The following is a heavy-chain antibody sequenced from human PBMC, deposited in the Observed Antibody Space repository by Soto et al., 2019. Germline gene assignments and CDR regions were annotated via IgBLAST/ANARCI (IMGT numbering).Heavy chain of an antibody. D-gene: IGHD3-10*01. Sequence: GGSLRLSCTASGFTFGDYAMSWVRQAPGKGLEWVGFIRSKAYGGTTEYAASVKGRFTISRDDSKSIAYLQMNSLKTEDTAVYYCTREKAGARLLWFGELFPLDYWGQGTLVTV. V-gene: IGHV3-49*04. J-gene: IGHJ4*02. CDR3: TREKAGARLLWFGELFPLDY. CDR1: GFTFGDYA. CDR2: IRSKAYGGTT.